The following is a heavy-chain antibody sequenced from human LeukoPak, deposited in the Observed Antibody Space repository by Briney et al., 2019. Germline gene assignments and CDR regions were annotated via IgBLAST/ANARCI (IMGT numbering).Heavy chain of an antibody. Sequence: PSETLSLTCTVSGGSISSGGYYWSWIRQPPGKGLEWTGYIYHSGSTYYNPSLKSRVTISVDRSKNQFSLKLSSVTAADTAVYYCARATSYYDFWSGYYHASDAFDIWGQGTMVTVSS. V-gene: IGHV4-30-2*01. CDR2: IYHSGST. J-gene: IGHJ3*02. CDR3: ARATSYYDFWSGYYHASDAFDI. D-gene: IGHD3-3*01. CDR1: GGSISSGGYY.